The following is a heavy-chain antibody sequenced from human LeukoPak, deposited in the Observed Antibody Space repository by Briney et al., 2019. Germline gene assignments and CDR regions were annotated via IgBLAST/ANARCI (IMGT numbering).Heavy chain of an antibody. V-gene: IGHV4-38-2*02. D-gene: IGHD2-21*02. CDR2: IYSSGST. CDR1: GYSISSHYY. J-gene: IGHJ4*01. CDR3: AKSDGYGLIDY. Sequence: SETLSLTCTVSGYSISSHYYWGWIRQPPGKGLEWIGSIYSSGSTYYNSSLKSRVTISIDTSKNQVSLKMSFVAAADTAVYYCAKSDGYGLIDYWGQGTLVTVSS.